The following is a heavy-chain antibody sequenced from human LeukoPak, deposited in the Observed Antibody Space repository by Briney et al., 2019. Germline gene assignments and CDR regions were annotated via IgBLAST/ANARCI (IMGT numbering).Heavy chain of an antibody. J-gene: IGHJ5*02. V-gene: IGHV4-34*01. D-gene: IGHD3-22*01. Sequence: PSETLSLTCAVYGGSFSGYYRSWIRQPPGKGLEWIGEINHSGSTNYNPSLKSRVTISVDRSKNQFSLKLSSVTAADTAVYYCARVKYDYDSSRFDPWGQGTLVTVSS. CDR3: ARVKYDYDSSRFDP. CDR2: INHSGST. CDR1: GGSFSGYY.